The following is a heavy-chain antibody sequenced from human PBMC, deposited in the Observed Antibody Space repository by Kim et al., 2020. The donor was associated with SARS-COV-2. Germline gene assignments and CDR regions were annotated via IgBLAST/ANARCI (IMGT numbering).Heavy chain of an antibody. Sequence: GESLKISCEGSGYSFTEHWIAWVCHMPGKGLEWMGIVYPADSITKYSPSFQGQVTISADKSISTAFLQWNSLKASDTAMYFCARCLYSDSGGNSW. CDR1: GYSFTEHW. CDR2: VYPADSIT. J-gene: IGHJ5*01. CDR3: ARCLYSDSGGNS. V-gene: IGHV5-51*01. D-gene: IGHD3-22*01.